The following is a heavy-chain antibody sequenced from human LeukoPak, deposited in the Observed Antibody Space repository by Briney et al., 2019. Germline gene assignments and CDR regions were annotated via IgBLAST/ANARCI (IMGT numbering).Heavy chain of an antibody. CDR3: AREIGTAGRFGEFFDY. CDR2: IYHSGST. J-gene: IGHJ4*02. D-gene: IGHD3-10*01. Sequence: SETLSLTCAVSGGPISSSNWWSWVRQPPGKGLEWIGEIYHSGSTNYNPSLKSRVTISVDKSKNQFSLKLSSVTAADTAVYYCAREIGTAGRFGEFFDYWGQGTLVTVSS. V-gene: IGHV4-4*02. CDR1: GGPISSSNW.